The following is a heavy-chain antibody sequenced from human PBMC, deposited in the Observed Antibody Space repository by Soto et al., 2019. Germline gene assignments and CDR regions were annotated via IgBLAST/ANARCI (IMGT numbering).Heavy chain of an antibody. D-gene: IGHD1-26*01. V-gene: IGHV4-61*01. CDR2: VYYSGIT. CDR3: AREDMSGTYYFDS. J-gene: IGHJ4*02. CDR1: GGSVSCQTHF. Sequence: PSETLSLTCRVSGGSVSCQTHFWSWIRQAPGKGLEWIGYVYYSGITNSNPSLKSRVTISADTSKNQVFLSLTSVTAADTAVYYCAREDMSGTYYFDSWGQGTLVTVSS.